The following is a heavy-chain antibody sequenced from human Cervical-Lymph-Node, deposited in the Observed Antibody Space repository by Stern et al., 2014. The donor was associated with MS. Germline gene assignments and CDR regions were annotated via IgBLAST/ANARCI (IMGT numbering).Heavy chain of an antibody. J-gene: IGHJ4*02. V-gene: IGHV3-9*01. CDR1: GFTFDDYA. CDR3: AKGARGYYDSSGYSDDY. Sequence: VQLVQSGGGLVQPGRSLRLSCAASGFTFDDYAMHWVRQAPGKGLEWVSGISWNSGSIGYADSVKGRFTISRDNAKNSLYLRMNSLRAEDTALYYCAKGARGYYDSSGYSDDYWGQGTLVTVSS. D-gene: IGHD3-22*01. CDR2: ISWNSGSI.